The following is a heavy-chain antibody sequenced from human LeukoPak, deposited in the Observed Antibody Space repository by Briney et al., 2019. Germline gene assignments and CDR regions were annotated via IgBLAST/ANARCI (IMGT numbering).Heavy chain of an antibody. CDR3: ARERVYSRRTPNWFDP. CDR2: IYYSGST. J-gene: IGHJ5*02. Sequence: SQTLSLTCTVSGGSISSGDYYWSWVRQPPGKGLEWIGYIYYSGSTYYNPSLKSRVTISVDTSKNQFSLKLSSVTAADTAVYYCARERVYSRRTPNWFDPGAREPWSPSPQ. V-gene: IGHV4-30-4*08. CDR1: GGSISSGDYY. D-gene: IGHD6-13*01.